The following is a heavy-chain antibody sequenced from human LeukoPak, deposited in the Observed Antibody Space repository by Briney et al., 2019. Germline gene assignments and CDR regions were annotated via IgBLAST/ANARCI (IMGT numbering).Heavy chain of an antibody. V-gene: IGHV4-34*01. CDR3: ARGVVAATFWFDP. Sequence: SETLSLTCAVYGGSFSGYYWSWIRQPPGKGLEWIGEINHSGSTNYNPSLKSRVTISVDTSKNRFSLKLSSVTAADTAVYYCARGVVAATFWFDPWGQGTLVTVSS. J-gene: IGHJ5*02. CDR1: GGSFSGYY. CDR2: INHSGST. D-gene: IGHD2-15*01.